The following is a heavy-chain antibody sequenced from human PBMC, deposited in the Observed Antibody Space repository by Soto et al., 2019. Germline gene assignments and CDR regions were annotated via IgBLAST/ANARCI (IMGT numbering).Heavy chain of an antibody. CDR2: ISSSSSYI. D-gene: IGHD2-2*01. CDR3: ASPREYCSSTNGDVAFDI. Sequence: ELQLVESGGGLVKPGESLSLSCAASGFTFSDYIMNWVRQAPGKGLEWLSSISSSSSYIFYADSVKGRFTISRDNAKNSRFLHMNSLRADDTAVYYCASPREYCSSTNGDVAFDIWGQGTMATVSP. CDR1: GFTFSDYI. V-gene: IGHV3-21*01. J-gene: IGHJ3*02.